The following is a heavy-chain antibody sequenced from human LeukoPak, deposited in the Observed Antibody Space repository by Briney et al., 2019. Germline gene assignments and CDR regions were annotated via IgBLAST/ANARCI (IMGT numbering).Heavy chain of an antibody. CDR2: IYYSGST. J-gene: IGHJ5*02. V-gene: IGHV4-59*12. CDR3: AKSPDFGVVPPLDP. Sequence: PSETPSLTCTVSGGSISSYYWSWIRQPPGKGLEWIGYIYYSGSTNYNPSLKSRVTISVDRSKNQFSLKLSSVTAADTAVYYCAKSPDFGVVPPLDPWGQGTLVTVSS. D-gene: IGHD3-3*01. CDR1: GGSISSYY.